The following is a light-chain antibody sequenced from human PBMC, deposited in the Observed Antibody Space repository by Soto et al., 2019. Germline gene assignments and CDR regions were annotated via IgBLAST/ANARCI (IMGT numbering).Light chain of an antibody. V-gene: IGKV1-12*01. J-gene: IGKJ5*01. CDR3: QKAASFPIN. Sequence: DIQMTHSPSYVSASVVYRVTITCLASQGIKNWLAWYQPKPGKAPSLLIYTGSSLQSGVPSRFSGSGSGTDFTLTINSLQPEDFATYYCQKAASFPINCGQGTRLAI. CDR2: TGS. CDR1: QGIKNW.